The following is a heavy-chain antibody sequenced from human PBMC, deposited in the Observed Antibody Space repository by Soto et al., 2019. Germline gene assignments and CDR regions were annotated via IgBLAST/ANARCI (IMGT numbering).Heavy chain of an antibody. Sequence: PSETLSLTCTVSGGSISSYYWSWIRQPPGKGLEWIGYIYYSGSTNYNPSLKSRVTISVDTSKNQFSLKLSSVTAADTAVYYCARDMTTVTTGAFDIWGQGTMVTV. CDR1: GGSISSYY. CDR2: IYYSGST. CDR3: ARDMTTVTTGAFDI. J-gene: IGHJ3*02. D-gene: IGHD4-17*01. V-gene: IGHV4-59*01.